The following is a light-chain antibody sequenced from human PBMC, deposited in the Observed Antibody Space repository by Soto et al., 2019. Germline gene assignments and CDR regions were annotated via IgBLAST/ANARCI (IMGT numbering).Light chain of an antibody. Sequence: EIVLTQSPATLSLSPGERATLSCRASQSVISYLAWYQQKPGQAPRLLIYDSSNRATGIPARLSGSGSGTDVTLTISSLEPEDFAVYYSQQRSNGTQTFCQGTKVDIX. CDR2: DSS. CDR1: QSVISY. J-gene: IGKJ1*01. V-gene: IGKV3-11*01. CDR3: QQRSNGTQT.